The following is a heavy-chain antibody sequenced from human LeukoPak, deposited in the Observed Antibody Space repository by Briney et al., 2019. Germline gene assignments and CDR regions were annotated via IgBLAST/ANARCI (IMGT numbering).Heavy chain of an antibody. D-gene: IGHD3-22*01. Sequence: GGSLRLSCAASGFTVSTNYMSWVRQAPGKKLEWVSDIYSDGSTFYADSVKGRFTISRDNSKNTLYLQMNSLRAEDTAVYYCAKDYYDSSGYLRAFDYWGQGTLVTVSS. J-gene: IGHJ4*02. CDR1: GFTVSTNY. CDR2: IYSDGST. V-gene: IGHV3-53*01. CDR3: AKDYYDSSGYLRAFDY.